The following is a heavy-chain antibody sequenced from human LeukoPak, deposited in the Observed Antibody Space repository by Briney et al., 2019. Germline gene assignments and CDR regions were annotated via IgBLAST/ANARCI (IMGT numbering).Heavy chain of an antibody. Sequence: PGGSLRLSCAASGFTISSYSMNWVRQAPGKGLEWVSSISSSSSYIYYADSVKGRFTISRDNAKNSLYLQMNSLRAEDTAVYSYARDEATLKGLDYYYSYYMDVWGKGTPVTVSS. D-gene: IGHD2-8*01. CDR2: ISSSSSYI. V-gene: IGHV3-21*01. CDR1: GFTISSYS. J-gene: IGHJ6*03. CDR3: ARDEATLKGLDYYYSYYMDV.